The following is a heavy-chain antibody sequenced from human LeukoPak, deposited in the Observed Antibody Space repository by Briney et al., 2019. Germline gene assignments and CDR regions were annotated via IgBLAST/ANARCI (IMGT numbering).Heavy chain of an antibody. Sequence: ASVKVPCKASGYTFTTFDISWVRQATGQGPEWMGWMNPNSGDTGYAQKFQGRVTMTRNTPISTAYMELSSLRSEDTAVYYCARGARGSSSGDFDYWGQGTLVTVSS. V-gene: IGHV1-8*01. D-gene: IGHD6-6*01. CDR1: GYTFTTFD. CDR2: MNPNSGDT. CDR3: ARGARGSSSGDFDY. J-gene: IGHJ4*02.